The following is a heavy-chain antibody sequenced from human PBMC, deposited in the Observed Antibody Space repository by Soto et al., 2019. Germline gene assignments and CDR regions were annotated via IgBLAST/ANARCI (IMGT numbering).Heavy chain of an antibody. V-gene: IGHV4-4*02. J-gene: IGHJ4*02. Sequence: QVQLQESGPGLVKPSGTLSLTCAVSGGSISSSNWWSWVRQPPGKGLEWIGEIYHSGSTNYNPSLKSRVTLSVDKSKNQFSLKLSSVTAADTAVYYCAREADQQYSSGWYDYWGQGTLVTVSS. CDR2: IYHSGST. CDR1: GGSISSSNW. CDR3: AREADQQYSSGWYDY. D-gene: IGHD6-19*01.